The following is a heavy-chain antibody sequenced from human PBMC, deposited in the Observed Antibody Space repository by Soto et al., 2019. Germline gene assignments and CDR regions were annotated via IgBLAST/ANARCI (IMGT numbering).Heavy chain of an antibody. Sequence: GESLKISCKGFGYTFTSHWIVWVRQMPGKGLEWMGIIYPGDSDTKYSPSFQGQATISADRSISTAYLQWGSLKASDTAMYYCARSIVASATDLDYWGQGTPVTVSS. V-gene: IGHV5-51*01. J-gene: IGHJ4*02. CDR1: GYTFTSHW. CDR3: ARSIVASATDLDY. CDR2: IYPGDSDT. D-gene: IGHD3-22*01.